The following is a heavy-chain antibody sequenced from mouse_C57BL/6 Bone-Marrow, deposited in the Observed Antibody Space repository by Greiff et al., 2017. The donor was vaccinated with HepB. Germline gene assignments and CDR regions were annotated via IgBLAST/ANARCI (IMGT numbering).Heavy chain of an antibody. Sequence: EVQRVESGVELVRPGASVKMSCTASGFNIKDDYMNGVKQRHEQGLESIGWIDPENGDTEYASKFQGKATITADKSSNTAYLQLSSLTSEETAGYYCTPLIYFYGSSDYFDYWGQGTTLTVSS. CDR1: GFNIKDDY. V-gene: IGHV14-4*01. J-gene: IGHJ2*01. CDR3: TPLIYFYGSSDYFDY. CDR2: IDPENGDT. D-gene: IGHD1-1*01.